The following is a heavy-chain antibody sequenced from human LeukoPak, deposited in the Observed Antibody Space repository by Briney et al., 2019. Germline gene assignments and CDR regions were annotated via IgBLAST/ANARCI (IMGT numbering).Heavy chain of an antibody. CDR2: INPNSGGT. D-gene: IGHD3-22*01. V-gene: IGHV1-2*02. CDR3: ARDSLSDNSVYYYWGMKRYYFDY. CDR1: GYTFTGYF. Sequence: GASVKVSCKASGYTFTGYFIHWVRQAPGQGLEWMGWINPNSGGTNYAQKFQGRVTMTRDTSISTAYMELSRLRSDDTAVYYCARDSLSDNSVYYYWGMKRYYFDYWGQGTLGTVSS. J-gene: IGHJ4*02.